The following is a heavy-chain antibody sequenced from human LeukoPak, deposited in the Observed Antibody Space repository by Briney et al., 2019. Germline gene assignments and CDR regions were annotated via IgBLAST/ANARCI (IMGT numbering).Heavy chain of an antibody. V-gene: IGHV4-4*02. J-gene: IGHJ4*02. D-gene: IGHD6-19*01. CDR1: GGSISSSNW. Sequence: KTSGTLSLTCAVSGGSISSSNWWSWVRQPPGKGLEWIGEIYHSGSTNYNPSLKSRVTISVDKSKNQFSLKLSSVTPEDTAVYYCARDRYSSGWVDYWGQGTLVTVSS. CDR3: ARDRYSSGWVDY. CDR2: IYHSGST.